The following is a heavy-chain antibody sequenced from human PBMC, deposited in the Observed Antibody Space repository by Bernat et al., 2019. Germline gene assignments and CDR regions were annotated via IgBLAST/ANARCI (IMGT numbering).Heavy chain of an antibody. CDR3: AHREGCSGGSGYSPFDY. D-gene: IGHD2-15*01. Sequence: QITLKESGPTLVKPTQTLTLTCTFSGFSLSTSGVGVGWIRRPPGKALEWLALIYWDDDKRYSPSLKSRLTITKDTSKNQVVLTMTNMDPVDTATYYCAHREGCSGGSGYSPFDYWGQGTLVTVSS. J-gene: IGHJ4*02. V-gene: IGHV2-5*02. CDR1: GFSLSTSGVG. CDR2: IYWDDDK.